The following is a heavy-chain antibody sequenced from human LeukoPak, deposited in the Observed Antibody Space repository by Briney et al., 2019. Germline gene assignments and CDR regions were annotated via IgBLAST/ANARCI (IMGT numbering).Heavy chain of an antibody. Sequence: GGSLRLSCAASGFTFSSYAMHWVRQAPGKGLEWVAVISYDGSNKYYADSVKGRFTISRDNSKNTLYLQMNSLRAEDTAVYYCARAAFTMVRGVIGPFDYWGQGTLVTVSS. J-gene: IGHJ4*02. D-gene: IGHD3-10*01. V-gene: IGHV3-30*04. CDR1: GFTFSSYA. CDR3: ARAAFTMVRGVIGPFDY. CDR2: ISYDGSNK.